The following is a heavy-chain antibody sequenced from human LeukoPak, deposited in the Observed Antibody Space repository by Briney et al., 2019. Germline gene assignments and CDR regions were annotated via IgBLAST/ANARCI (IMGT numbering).Heavy chain of an antibody. CDR1: GFTFSSYG. J-gene: IGHJ4*02. CDR2: ISYDGSNK. V-gene: IGHV3-30*18. D-gene: IGHD3-22*01. Sequence: GGSLRLSCAASGFTFSSYGTHWARQAPGKGLEWVAVISYDGSNKYYADSVKGRFTISRDNSKNILYLQMSSLRTEDTAVYYCAKGGDSSGYYGGPDYWGQGTLVTVSS. CDR3: AKGGDSSGYYGGPDY.